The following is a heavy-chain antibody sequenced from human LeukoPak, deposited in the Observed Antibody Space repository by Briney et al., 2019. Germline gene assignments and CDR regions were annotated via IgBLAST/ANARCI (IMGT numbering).Heavy chain of an antibody. J-gene: IGHJ3*02. Sequence: SETLSLTCTVSGGSISSYYWSWIRQPPGKGLEWIGYIYYSGSTNYNPSLKSRVTISVDTSKNQFSLKLSSVTAADTAVYYCARHYTYYYDSSGYSYATTYAFDIWGQGTMVTVSS. V-gene: IGHV4-59*08. CDR3: ARHYTYYYDSSGYSYATTYAFDI. CDR1: GGSISSYY. D-gene: IGHD3-22*01. CDR2: IYYSGST.